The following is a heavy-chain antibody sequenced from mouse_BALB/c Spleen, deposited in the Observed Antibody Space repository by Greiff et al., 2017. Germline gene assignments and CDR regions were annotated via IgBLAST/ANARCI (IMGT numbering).Heavy chain of an antibody. Sequence: EVNVVESGGDLVKPGGSLKLSCAASGFTFSSYGMSWVRQTPDKRLEWVATISSGGSYTYYPDSVKGRFTISRDNAKNTLYLQMSSLKSEDTAMYYCARGGYDYDYFDYWGQGTTLTVSS. J-gene: IGHJ2*01. CDR2: ISSGGSYT. CDR3: ARGGYDYDYFDY. D-gene: IGHD2-4*01. V-gene: IGHV5-6*01. CDR1: GFTFSSYG.